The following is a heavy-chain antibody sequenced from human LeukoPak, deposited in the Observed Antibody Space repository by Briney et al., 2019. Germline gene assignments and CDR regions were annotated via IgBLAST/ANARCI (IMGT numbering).Heavy chain of an antibody. Sequence: ASVKVSCKASGYTFTGYYMHWVRQAPGQGLEWMGWISPNSGATNYAQNLQARVTMTGDTSISTAYMELSSLRSDDTAVYYCARLGGGSSWSNFDFWGQGTLVTVSS. CDR1: GYTFTGYY. V-gene: IGHV1-2*02. D-gene: IGHD6-13*01. J-gene: IGHJ4*02. CDR3: ARLGGGSSWSNFDF. CDR2: ISPNSGAT.